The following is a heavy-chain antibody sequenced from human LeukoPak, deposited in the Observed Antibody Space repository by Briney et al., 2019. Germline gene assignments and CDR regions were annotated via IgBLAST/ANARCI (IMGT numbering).Heavy chain of an antibody. CDR2: VYQSGTT. CDR3: ARIFIRNGYSSYFDC. D-gene: IGHD5-18*01. V-gene: IGHV4-38-2*02. J-gene: IGHJ4*02. CDR1: GFSISSGHY. Sequence: KPSETLSLTCTVSGFSISSGHYWGWVRQPPGAGLEWIGSVYQSGTTYYNPSLKGRVTTSVDMSKNQFSLRLRPVTAADTAVYYCARIFIRNGYSSYFDCWGQGTLVTVSS.